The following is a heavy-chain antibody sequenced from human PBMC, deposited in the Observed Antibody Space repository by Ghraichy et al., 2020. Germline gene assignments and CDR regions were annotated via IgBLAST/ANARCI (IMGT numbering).Heavy chain of an antibody. CDR2: IYYSGST. Sequence: SETLSLTCTVSGGSISSSNYYWGWIRQPPGQGLEWIGSIYYSGSTYYNPSLKRRVTISVDTSKNQFSLKVGSVTAADTSVYYCARRQDTAMDHLDFWGQGTVVTVSS. V-gene: IGHV4-39*01. CDR1: GGSISSSNYY. J-gene: IGHJ4*02. D-gene: IGHD5-18*01. CDR3: ARRQDTAMDHLDF.